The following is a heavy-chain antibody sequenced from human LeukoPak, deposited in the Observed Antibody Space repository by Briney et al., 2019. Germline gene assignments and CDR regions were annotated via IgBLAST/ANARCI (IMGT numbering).Heavy chain of an antibody. Sequence: WGSLRLSCTASGFTMSGIHMNWVRQAPGKCLDWVSGLYAGGSTYYAGSVTGRFTISRDDSKNTLYLQMTGLRVDDTAIYYCVRGNGNVGGRLDPWGQGAWVIVSS. V-gene: IGHV3-66*01. D-gene: IGHD1-1*01. J-gene: IGHJ5*02. CDR2: LYAGGST. CDR3: VRGNGNVGGRLDP. CDR1: GFTMSGIH.